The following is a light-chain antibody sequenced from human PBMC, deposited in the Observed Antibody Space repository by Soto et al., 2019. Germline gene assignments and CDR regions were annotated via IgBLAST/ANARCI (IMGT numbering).Light chain of an antibody. CDR3: GAWDDSLNGHYV. Sequence: QSVLTQPPSASGTPGQRVTISCSRTSSNIGSNYVFWYQLLPGAAPKLLIYRNYQRPSGVPDRISGSKSGTSASLAISGLRSEDEADYYCGAWDDSLNGHYVFGTGTKLTVL. V-gene: IGLV1-47*01. J-gene: IGLJ1*01. CDR2: RNY. CDR1: SSNIGSNY.